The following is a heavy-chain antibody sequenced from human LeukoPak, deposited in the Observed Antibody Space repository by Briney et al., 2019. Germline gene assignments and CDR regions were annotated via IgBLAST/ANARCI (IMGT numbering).Heavy chain of an antibody. V-gene: IGHV3-23*01. CDR3: AKDRYQLLEFDY. Sequence: GGSLRLSCAASGFTFSSYAMSWVRQAPGKGLEWVSAISGSGGSTYYADSVKGRFAISRDNSKNTLYLQMNSLRAEDTAVYYCAKDRYQLLEFDYWGQGTLVTVSS. CDR1: GFTFSSYA. D-gene: IGHD2-2*01. CDR2: ISGSGGST. J-gene: IGHJ4*02.